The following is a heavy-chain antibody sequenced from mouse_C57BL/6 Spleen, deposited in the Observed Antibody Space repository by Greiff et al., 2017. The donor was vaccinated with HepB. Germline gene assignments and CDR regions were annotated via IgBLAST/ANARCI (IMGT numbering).Heavy chain of an antibody. J-gene: IGHJ3*01. D-gene: IGHD2-3*01. V-gene: IGHV1-76*01. CDR2: IYPGSGNT. Sequence: VQLQQSGAELVRPGASVKLSCKASGYTFTDYYINWVKQRPGQGLEWIARIYPGSGNTYYNEKFKGKATLTAEKSSSTAYMQLSSLTSEDSAVYFCARDRDEWCAYWGQGTLVTVSA. CDR3: ARDRDEWCAY. CDR1: GYTFTDYY.